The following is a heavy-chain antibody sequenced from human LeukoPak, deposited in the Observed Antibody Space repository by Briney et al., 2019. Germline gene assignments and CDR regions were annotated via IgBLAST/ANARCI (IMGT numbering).Heavy chain of an antibody. J-gene: IGHJ1*01. V-gene: IGHV4-39*01. CDR3: VGPFTDYGNNLTLHH. D-gene: IGHD4-11*01. Sequence: ASETLSLTCSVSGGSISSSSYCWAWIRQPPGKGLEWIGSISDTGNTYYNPPLNSRVTKSLDTSKTQFSLKRSYVTAADTAVYYCVGPFTDYGNNLTLHHWGQGTLVTVSS. CDR2: ISDTGNT. CDR1: GGSISSSSYC.